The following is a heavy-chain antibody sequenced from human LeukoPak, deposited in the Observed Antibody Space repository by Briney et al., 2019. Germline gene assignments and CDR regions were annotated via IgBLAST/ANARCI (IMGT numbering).Heavy chain of an antibody. J-gene: IGHJ5*02. Sequence: ESGPTLMNPTQPLTLTYTFSGFSLPTSGVGVGWIRQPPEKALEWLTLINWDDQKVYSPSLQSRLSITKDTSKNQVVLTMTNVDPVDTATYYCAHRRDSSGYQYRYWFAPWGQGTLVTVSS. CDR3: AHRRDSSGYQYRYWFAP. CDR2: INWDDQK. CDR1: GFSLPTSGVG. V-gene: IGHV2-5*02. D-gene: IGHD3-22*01.